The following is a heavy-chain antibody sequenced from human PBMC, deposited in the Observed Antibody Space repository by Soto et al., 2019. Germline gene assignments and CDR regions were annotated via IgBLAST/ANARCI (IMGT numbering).Heavy chain of an antibody. CDR2: IYYSGSI. V-gene: IGHV4-30-4*01. D-gene: IGHD1-26*01. Sequence: PSETLSLTCTVSGGSISSGDYYWSWIRQPPGKGLEWIGYIYYSGSIYYNPSLKSRATISVDTSKNRSALKVSSVTAAYTAVYYCARDGYDGSDRMDVWGQGTTVTVSS. CDR3: ARDGYDGSDRMDV. J-gene: IGHJ6*02. CDR1: GGSISSGDYY.